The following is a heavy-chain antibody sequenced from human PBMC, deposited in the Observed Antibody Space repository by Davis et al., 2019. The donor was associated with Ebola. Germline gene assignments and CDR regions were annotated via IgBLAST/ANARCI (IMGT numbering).Heavy chain of an antibody. J-gene: IGHJ4*02. CDR3: AREQLECGGDCHDY. D-gene: IGHD2-21*01. V-gene: IGHV3-48*03. CDR1: GFTFRNYA. CDR2: ISQTGTI. Sequence: GESLKISCAASGFTFRNYAIHWVRQAPGKGLEWVSYISQTGTIYYADSVKGRFTISRDNARNSLHLQMNSLRAEDTAIYYCAREQLECGGDCHDYWGQGTLVTVSS.